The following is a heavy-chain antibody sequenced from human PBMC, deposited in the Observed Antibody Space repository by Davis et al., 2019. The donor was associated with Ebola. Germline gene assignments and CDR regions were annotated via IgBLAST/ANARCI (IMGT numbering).Heavy chain of an antibody. CDR2: IYAGDSDT. J-gene: IGHJ3*02. D-gene: IGHD2-8*01. CDR3: ARPSTSGQGNAFNI. CDR1: GYSFTSYW. V-gene: IGHV5-51*01. Sequence: GESLKISCKGSGYSFTSYWIAWVRQMPGKGLEWMGIIYAGDSDTRYSPSFEGQVTISVDRSITTAYLQWSSLEASDSALYYCARPSTSGQGNAFNIWGQGTMVTVSS.